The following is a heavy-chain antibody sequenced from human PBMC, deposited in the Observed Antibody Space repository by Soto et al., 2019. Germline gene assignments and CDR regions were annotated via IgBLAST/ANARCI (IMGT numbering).Heavy chain of an antibody. CDR2: TSANNDDT. Sequence: DSVKVSCKASGYTFSRYGISWVRQAPGQGLEWMAWTSANNDDTNYAEKLQGRVALTTDVSTGTAYMELWSLRSDDTAVYYCARDERKTCLSSTCYYFHFSCQAPPVTV. CDR1: GYTFSRYG. CDR3: ARDERKTCLSSTCYYFHF. V-gene: IGHV1-18*04. J-gene: IGHJ4*02. D-gene: IGHD2-2*01.